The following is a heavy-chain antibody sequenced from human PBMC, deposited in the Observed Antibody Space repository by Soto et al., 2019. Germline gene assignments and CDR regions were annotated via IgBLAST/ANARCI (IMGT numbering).Heavy chain of an antibody. D-gene: IGHD6-13*01. CDR3: ATIAAAGRSMPTFDPQAYYYGMDI. CDR2: IIPIFVTA. J-gene: IGHJ6*02. V-gene: IGHV1-69*13. Sequence: GASVKVSCKASGGTFSSYAITWVRQAPGQGLEWMGGIIPIFVTANYAQKFQGRVTITADESTSTAYMELSSLRSEDTAVYYCATIAAAGRSMPTFDPQAYYYGMDIWGQGTTVTVSS. CDR1: GGTFSSYA.